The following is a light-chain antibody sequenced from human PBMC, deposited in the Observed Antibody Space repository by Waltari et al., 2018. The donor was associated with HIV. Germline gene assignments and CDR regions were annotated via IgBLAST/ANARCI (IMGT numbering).Light chain of an antibody. Sequence: QSVLTQPPSASGTTGQRVTSPGSRSISNIGSNYVHWYQQLPGTAPKLLIYRNNQRPPGVPDRFSGAKSGTSASLAISGLRSEDEADYYCAAWDDSLSVVVFGGGTKLTVL. CDR1: ISNIGSNY. CDR3: AAWDDSLSVVV. J-gene: IGLJ2*01. CDR2: RNN. V-gene: IGLV1-47*01.